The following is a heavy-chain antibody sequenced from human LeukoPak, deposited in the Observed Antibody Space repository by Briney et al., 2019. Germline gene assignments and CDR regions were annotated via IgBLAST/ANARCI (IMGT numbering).Heavy chain of an antibody. J-gene: IGHJ4*02. CDR2: ISGSGGST. CDR3: ASQSDSGGYAGWYFDY. Sequence: GGSLRLSCAASGFTFSSYGMIWVRQAPGKGLEWVSAISGSGGSTYYSDSVKGRFTISRDQSKSTVYLQMTSLRAEDTAVYYCASQSDSGGYAGWYFDYWGQGTLVTVSS. V-gene: IGHV3-23*01. D-gene: IGHD1-26*01. CDR1: GFTFSSYG.